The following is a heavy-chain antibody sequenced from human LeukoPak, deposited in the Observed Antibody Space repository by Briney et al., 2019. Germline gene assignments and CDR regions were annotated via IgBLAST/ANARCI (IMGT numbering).Heavy chain of an antibody. CDR1: GGSISGNYY. Sequence: PSETLSLTCTVSGGSISGNYYWSWIRQPAGKGLEWIGRIYARGSTNYNPSLKSRVTISVDTSKSQFSLKLSSVSAADTAVYFCARDSHAYFDAFDIWGQGTMVTASS. J-gene: IGHJ3*02. CDR3: ARDSHAYFDAFDI. D-gene: IGHD2/OR15-2a*01. V-gene: IGHV4-61*02. CDR2: IYARGST.